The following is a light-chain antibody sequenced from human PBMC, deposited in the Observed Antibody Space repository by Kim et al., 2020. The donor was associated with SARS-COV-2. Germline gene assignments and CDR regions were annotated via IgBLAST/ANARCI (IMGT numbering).Light chain of an antibody. CDR2: GAS. CDR1: QSVSSNY. CDR3: QQYGSSPKLT. Sequence: PGERAPLSCRASQSVSSNYLAWYQQKPGQAPRLLIYGASSRTTGIPDRFSGSGSGTDFTLTISRLEPEDFAVYYCQQYGSSPKLTFGGGTKVDIK. J-gene: IGKJ4*01. V-gene: IGKV3-20*01.